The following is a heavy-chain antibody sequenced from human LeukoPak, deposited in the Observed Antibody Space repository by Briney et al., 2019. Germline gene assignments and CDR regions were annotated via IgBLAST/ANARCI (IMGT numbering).Heavy chain of an antibody. CDR1: GYTFTGYY. Sequence: ASVKVSCKASGYTFTGYYMHWVRQAPGQGLEWMVWINPNSGGTNYAQKFQGRVTMTRDTSISTAYMELSRLRSDDTAVYYCARDGYYYDSSGYYPHPDYWGQGTLVTVSS. CDR3: ARDGYYYDSSGYYPHPDY. CDR2: INPNSGGT. V-gene: IGHV1-2*02. D-gene: IGHD3-22*01. J-gene: IGHJ4*02.